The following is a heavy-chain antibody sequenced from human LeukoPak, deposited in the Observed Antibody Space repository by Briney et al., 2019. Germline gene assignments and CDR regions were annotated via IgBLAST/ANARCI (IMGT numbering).Heavy chain of an antibody. CDR3: ARHGGGNSIYYLDY. CDR2: IYYSGST. CDR1: GGSISTYY. Sequence: PSETLSLTCSVSGGSISTYYWSWIRQPPGKGLEWIGYIYYSGSTNYNPSLKSRVTLSADTSKNQFSLRLNSMTAADTAVCYCARHGGGNSIYYLDYWGQGALVTVSS. J-gene: IGHJ4*02. V-gene: IGHV4-59*08. D-gene: IGHD4-23*01.